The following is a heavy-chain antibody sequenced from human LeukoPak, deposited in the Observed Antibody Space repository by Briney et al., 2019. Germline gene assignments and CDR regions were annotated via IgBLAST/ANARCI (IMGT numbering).Heavy chain of an antibody. D-gene: IGHD5-24*01. J-gene: IGHJ4*02. CDR3: ARDLGGSNLGRGPFHY. CDR2: IYYSGST. CDR1: GGSISSYY. V-gene: IGHV4-59*01. Sequence: SETLPLTCTVSGGSISSYYWSWIRQPPGKGLEWIGYIYYSGSTNYNPSLRSRVTISVDTSKNQFSLDLRSVTAADTAVYFCARDLGGSNLGRGPFHYWGQGTLVIASS.